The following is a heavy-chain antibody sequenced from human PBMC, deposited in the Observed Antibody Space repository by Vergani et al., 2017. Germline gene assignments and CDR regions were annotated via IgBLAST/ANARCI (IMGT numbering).Heavy chain of an antibody. Sequence: QVQLVQSGAEVKKPGASVKVTCKASGYTFTGYYMHWARQAPGQGLEWMGWINPNSGGTNYAQKFQGRVTITADESTSTAYMELSSLRSEDTAVYYCARDLGGGYSYGLVDYWGQGTLVTVSS. CDR1: GYTFTGYY. CDR3: ARDLGGGYSYGLVDY. D-gene: IGHD5-18*01. V-gene: IGHV1-2*02. CDR2: INPNSGGT. J-gene: IGHJ4*02.